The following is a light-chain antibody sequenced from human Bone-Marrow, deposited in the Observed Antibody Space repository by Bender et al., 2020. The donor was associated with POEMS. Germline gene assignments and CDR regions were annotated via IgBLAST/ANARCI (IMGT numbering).Light chain of an antibody. V-gene: IGLV3-21*02. J-gene: IGLJ2*01. CDR2: DDS. Sequence: AARVTCGGDNIGSKSVHWYQQKPGRAPVLVVYDDSDRPSGIPERFSGSNSGNTATLTISGVEVGDEADYYCQVWDSSSDHVVFGGGTELSVL. CDR1: NIGSKS. CDR3: QVWDSSSDHVV.